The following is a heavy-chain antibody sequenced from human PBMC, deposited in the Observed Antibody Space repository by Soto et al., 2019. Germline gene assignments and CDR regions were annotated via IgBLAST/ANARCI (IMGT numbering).Heavy chain of an antibody. J-gene: IGHJ5*02. CDR1: GYSFTTYH. D-gene: IGHD2-15*01. Sequence: QVQLVQSGAEVKMPGTSVKVSCKASGYSFTTYHIHWVRQAPGQGLEWLGFINPDGGATNYAQKLKGRLRLTKDTATSTVSMELSSLRHDDTAVFYCARGDIVSVPASEGNRFDPWGQGTLVTVS. CDR2: INPDGGAT. V-gene: IGHV1-46*01. CDR3: ARGDIVSVPASEGNRFDP.